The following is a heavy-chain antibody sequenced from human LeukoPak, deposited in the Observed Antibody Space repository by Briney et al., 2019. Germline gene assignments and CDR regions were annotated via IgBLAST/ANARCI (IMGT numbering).Heavy chain of an antibody. CDR2: ISWSGDRM. CDR3: AKDLGGSATTV. V-gene: IGHV3-9*01. CDR1: GFTFEDHD. D-gene: IGHD2-2*01. J-gene: IGHJ4*02. Sequence: GGSLRLSCAASGFTFEDHDMHWVRQAPGKGLEWVSSISWSGDRMGYADAVKGRFTISRDNAKNSLFLQMNSLRVEDTALYYCAKDLGGSATTVWGQGTLVTVSS.